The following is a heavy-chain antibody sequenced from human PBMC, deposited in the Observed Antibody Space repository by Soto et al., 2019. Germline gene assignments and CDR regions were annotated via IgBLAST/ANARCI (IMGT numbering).Heavy chain of an antibody. CDR3: ARLILLWFGDPEGYFDY. CDR2: IYYSGST. V-gene: IGHV4-39*01. J-gene: IGHJ4*02. D-gene: IGHD3-10*01. CDR1: GGSISSSSYY. Sequence: SETLSLTCTVSGGSISSSSYYWGWIRQPPGKGLEWIGSIYYSGSTYYNPSLKSRVTISVDTSKNQFSLKLSSVTAADTAVYYCARLILLWFGDPEGYFDYWGQGTLVTVSS.